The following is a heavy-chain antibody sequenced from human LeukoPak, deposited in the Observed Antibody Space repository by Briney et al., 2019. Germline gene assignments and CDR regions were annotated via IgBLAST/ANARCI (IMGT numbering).Heavy chain of an antibody. CDR1: GGTFSSYA. D-gene: IGHD5-18*01. Sequence: SVKVSCRASGGTFSSYAISWVRQAPGQGLEWMGGIIPIFGTANYAQKFQGRVTITADKSTSTAYMELSSLRSEDTAVYYCAIRRSGYSYGYFFYWGQGTLVTVSS. CDR2: IIPIFGTA. J-gene: IGHJ4*02. V-gene: IGHV1-69*06. CDR3: AIRRSGYSYGYFFY.